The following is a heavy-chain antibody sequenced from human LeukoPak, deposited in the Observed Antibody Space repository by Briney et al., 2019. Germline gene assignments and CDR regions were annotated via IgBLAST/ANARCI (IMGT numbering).Heavy chain of an antibody. CDR1: GGSISSYY. V-gene: IGHV4-59*01. CDR3: ASEYSSSAATDY. Sequence: PSETLSLTCTVSGGSISSYYWSWIRQPPGKGLEWIGYIYYSGSTNYNPSLKSRVTISVDMSKNQFSLKLSSVTAGDTAVYYCASEYSSSAATDYWGQGTLVTVSS. J-gene: IGHJ4*02. CDR2: IYYSGST. D-gene: IGHD6-6*01.